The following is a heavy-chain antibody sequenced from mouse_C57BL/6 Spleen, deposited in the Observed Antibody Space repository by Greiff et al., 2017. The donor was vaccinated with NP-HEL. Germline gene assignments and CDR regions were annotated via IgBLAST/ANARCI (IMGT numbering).Heavy chain of an antibody. D-gene: IGHD2-5*01. CDR2: IDPSDSYT. Sequence: QVQLQQPGAELVKPGASVKLSCKASGYTFTSYWMQWVKQRPGQGLEWIGEIDPSDSYTNYNQKFKGKATLTVDTSSSTAFMQLSSLTSEDAAVDYCARAYSNSPGNYFDYWGQGTTLTVSS. J-gene: IGHJ2*01. V-gene: IGHV1-50*01. CDR3: ARAYSNSPGNYFDY. CDR1: GYTFTSYW.